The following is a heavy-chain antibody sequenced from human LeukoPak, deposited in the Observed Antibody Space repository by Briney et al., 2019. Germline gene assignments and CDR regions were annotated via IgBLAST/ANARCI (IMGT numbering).Heavy chain of an antibody. J-gene: IGHJ4*02. CDR1: GFTFSNYA. Sequence: GGSLRLSCVASGFTFSNYAMTWVRQAPGKGLEWVSGISGSGGYTSYADSVKGRFTISRDNSKNTVDLQLNSLRDGDTALYYCAKDSPLSQGRHPYYFDYWGLGTLVTVSS. V-gene: IGHV3-23*01. D-gene: IGHD3-16*02. CDR2: ISGSGGYT. CDR3: AKDSPLSQGRHPYYFDY.